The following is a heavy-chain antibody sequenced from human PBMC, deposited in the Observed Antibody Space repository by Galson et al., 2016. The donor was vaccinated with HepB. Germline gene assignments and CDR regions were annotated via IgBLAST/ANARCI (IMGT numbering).Heavy chain of an antibody. V-gene: IGHV4-34*01. CDR2: ISHSGST. D-gene: IGHD2/OR15-2a*01. J-gene: IGHJ5*02. CDR1: GGSFSSYY. Sequence: SETLSLTCAVYGGSFSSYYWTWIRQSPGKGLEWIGEISHSGSTNYSPSLKSRVTISVDTSKNQFSLKLTSMTPEDTAVYYCARVRCSTFRCQNWFDPWGQGTLVTVSS. CDR3: ARVRCSTFRCQNWFDP.